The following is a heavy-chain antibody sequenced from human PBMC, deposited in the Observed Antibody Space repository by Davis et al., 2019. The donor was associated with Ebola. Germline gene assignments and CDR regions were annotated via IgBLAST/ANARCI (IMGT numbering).Heavy chain of an antibody. CDR1: GFTFSNYA. D-gene: IGHD3-22*01. Sequence: PGGSLRLSCAASGFTFSNYAMSWVRQAPGKGLEWVAVIWYDGSNKYYADSVKGRFTISRDNSKNTLYLQMNSLRAEDTAVYYCARASDYYDSSGYGMGLYYYYGMDVWGQGTTVTVSS. CDR3: ARASDYYDSSGYGMGLYYYYGMDV. V-gene: IGHV3-33*08. J-gene: IGHJ6*02. CDR2: IWYDGSNK.